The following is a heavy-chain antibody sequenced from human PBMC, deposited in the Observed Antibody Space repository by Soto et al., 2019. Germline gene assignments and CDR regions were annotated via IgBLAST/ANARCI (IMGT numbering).Heavy chain of an antibody. D-gene: IGHD1-1*01. J-gene: IGHJ6*02. CDR2: INAGNGNT. CDR1: GYTFTSYA. CDR3: ASRRIQLEPYGMDV. Sequence: QVQLVQSGAEEKKPGASVKVSCKASGYTFTSYAIHWVRQAPGQRLEWMGWINAGNGNTKYSQKFQGRVTITRDTSASTAYMDVSSLRSEDTAVYYCASRRIQLEPYGMDVWGQGTTVTVSS. V-gene: IGHV1-3*05.